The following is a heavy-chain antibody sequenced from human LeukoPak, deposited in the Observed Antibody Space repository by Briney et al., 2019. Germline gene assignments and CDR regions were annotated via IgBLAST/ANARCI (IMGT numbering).Heavy chain of an antibody. CDR3: ARKSDSLMLRGGDC. J-gene: IGHJ4*02. V-gene: IGHV3-66*01. D-gene: IGHD3-10*01. CDR2: IYSGGTT. CDR1: EFSVSSNY. Sequence: GGSLRLSCAASEFSVSSNYMTWVRQAPGKGLECVSIIYSGGTTYYADSVRGRFTISRDNSKNTLYLQMDRLRVEDTAVYYCARKSDSLMLRGGDCWGQGTLVTASS.